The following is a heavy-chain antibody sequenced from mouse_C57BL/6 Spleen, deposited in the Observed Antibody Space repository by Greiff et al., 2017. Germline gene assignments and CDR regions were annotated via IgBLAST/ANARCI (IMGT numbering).Heavy chain of an antibody. CDR3: ARLRSNYEMDY. J-gene: IGHJ4*01. V-gene: IGHV1-80*01. D-gene: IGHD2-5*01. CDR1: GYAFSSYW. Sequence: VKVVESGAELVKPGASVKISCKASGYAFSSYWMNWVKQRPGKGLEWIGQIYPGDGDTNYNGKFKGKATLTADKSSSTAYMQLSSLTSEDSAVYFCARLRSNYEMDYWGQGTSVTVSS. CDR2: IYPGDGDT.